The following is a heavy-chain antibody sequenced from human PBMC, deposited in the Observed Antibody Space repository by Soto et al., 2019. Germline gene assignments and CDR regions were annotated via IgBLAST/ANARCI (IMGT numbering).Heavy chain of an antibody. CDR2: ISAYNGNT. Sequence: ASVKVSCKASGYTFTSDGISWVRQAPGQGLEWMGWISAYNGNTNYAEKLQGRVTMTTDTCTSTAYMELRSLNSMTAADTAVYFCARPGPYHRFCSGDYWGLGTLVTVSS. J-gene: IGHJ4*02. CDR1: GYTFTSDG. CDR3: ARPGPYHRFCSGDY. V-gene: IGHV1-18*04. D-gene: IGHD3-3*01.